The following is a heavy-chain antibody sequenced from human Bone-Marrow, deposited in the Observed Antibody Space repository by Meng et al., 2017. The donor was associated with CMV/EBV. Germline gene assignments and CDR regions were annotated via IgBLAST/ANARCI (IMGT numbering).Heavy chain of an antibody. CDR1: GGSISSSSYY. CDR3: ARDLGSAFDI. Sequence: SETLSLTCTVSGGSISSSSYYWGWIRQPPGKGLEWIGSIYYSGSTYYNPSLKSRLTISVDTSKNQFSLKLSSVTAADTAVYYCARDLGSAFDIWGQGTMVTVSS. J-gene: IGHJ3*02. CDR2: IYYSGST. V-gene: IGHV4-39*07. D-gene: IGHD2-15*01.